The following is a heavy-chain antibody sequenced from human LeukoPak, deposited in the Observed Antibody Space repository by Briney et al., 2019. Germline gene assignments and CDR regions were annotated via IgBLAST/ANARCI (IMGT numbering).Heavy chain of an antibody. V-gene: IGHV3-33*06. CDR1: GFTFGSYG. CDR3: AKNPRSYDSSGYYYPDP. D-gene: IGHD3-22*01. Sequence: PGRSLRLSCAASGFTFGSYGMHWVRQAPGKGLEWVAVIWYDGSNKYYADSVKGRFTISRDNSKNTLYLQMNSLRAEDTAVYYCAKNPRSYDSSGYYYPDPWGQGTLVTVSS. J-gene: IGHJ5*02. CDR2: IWYDGSNK.